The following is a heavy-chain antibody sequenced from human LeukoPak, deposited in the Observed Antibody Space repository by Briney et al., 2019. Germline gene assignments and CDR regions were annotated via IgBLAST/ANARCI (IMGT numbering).Heavy chain of an antibody. CDR3: ARSAVGRYYDSSGYYPLFVY. J-gene: IGHJ4*02. CDR2: INPNSGGT. Sequence: ASVKVSCKASGYTFTGYYMHWVRQAPGQGLEGMGWINPNSGGTNYAQKFQGRVTITRDTSISTAYMELSRLRSDDTAVYYCARSAVGRYYDSSGYYPLFVYWGQGTLVTVSS. V-gene: IGHV1-2*02. CDR1: GYTFTGYY. D-gene: IGHD3-22*01.